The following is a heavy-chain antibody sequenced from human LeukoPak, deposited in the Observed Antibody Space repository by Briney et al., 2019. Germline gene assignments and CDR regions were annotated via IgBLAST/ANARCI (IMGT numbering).Heavy chain of an antibody. J-gene: IGHJ4*02. D-gene: IGHD4-17*01. CDR3: ARGPGGYGDYPYFDS. V-gene: IGHV1-69*13. Sequence: SVKVSCKASGGTFSSYAINWVRQAPGQGLEWMGGIIPIFGTTNYAQKFQGRVTITADESRSTAYMELSSLRSEDTAVYYRARGPGGYGDYPYFDSWGQGTLVTVSS. CDR1: GGTFSSYA. CDR2: IIPIFGTT.